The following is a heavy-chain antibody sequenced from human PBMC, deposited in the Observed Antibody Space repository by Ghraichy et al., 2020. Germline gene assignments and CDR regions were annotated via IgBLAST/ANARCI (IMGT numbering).Heavy chain of an antibody. Sequence: GGSLRLSCAAAGFTFSSCAMSWVRQAPGKGLEWVSVISGSGGTTHYADSVKGRFTISRDNSKNTLYLQMNRLSAEDTAVYYCANAPGPTYSGYDAEYYFDHWGQGTLVTVSS. CDR2: ISGSGGTT. V-gene: IGHV3-23*01. CDR3: ANAPGPTYSGYDAEYYFDH. D-gene: IGHD5-12*01. CDR1: GFTFSSCA. J-gene: IGHJ4*02.